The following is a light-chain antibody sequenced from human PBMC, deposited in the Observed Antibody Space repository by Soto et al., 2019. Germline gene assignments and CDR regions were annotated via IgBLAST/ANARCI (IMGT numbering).Light chain of an antibody. CDR3: QQYDNLPPRT. V-gene: IGKV1-33*01. J-gene: IGKJ4*01. Sequence: DIQMTQSPSSLFASVGDRVTITCQASQDISNYLNWYQQKPGKAPKLLIYDASNLETGVPSRFSGSGSGTDFTFTISSLQPEDIATYYCQQYDNLPPRTFGGGTKVEIK. CDR1: QDISNY. CDR2: DAS.